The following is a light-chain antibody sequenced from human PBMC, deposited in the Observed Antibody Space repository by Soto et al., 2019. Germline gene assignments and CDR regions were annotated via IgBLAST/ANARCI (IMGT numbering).Light chain of an antibody. CDR3: CSYVGTWV. J-gene: IGLJ3*02. V-gene: IGLV2-23*01. CDR2: EGV. CDR1: GSDVGSYKL. Sequence: QSVLTQPASVSGSLGQSITIPCTGIGSDVGSYKLVSWYQQHPGKAPKVIIFEGVSRPSGVPSRFSGSKSDNTASLTISGLQADDESIYFCCSYVGTWVFGGGTKLTVL.